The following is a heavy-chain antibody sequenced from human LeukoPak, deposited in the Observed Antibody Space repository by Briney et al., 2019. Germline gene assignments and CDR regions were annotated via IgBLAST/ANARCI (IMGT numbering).Heavy chain of an antibody. D-gene: IGHD2-15*01. V-gene: IGHV4-59*01. CDR2: IYYSGST. CDR3: ARDLCSGGSCYPGWLDP. J-gene: IGHJ5*02. CDR1: GGSISSYY. Sequence: SETLSLTCTVSGGSISSYYWSWIRQPPGKGLEWIGYIYYSGSTNYNPSLKSRVTISVDTSKNQFSLKLSSVTPADTAVYYCARDLCSGGSCYPGWLDPWGQGTLVTVSS.